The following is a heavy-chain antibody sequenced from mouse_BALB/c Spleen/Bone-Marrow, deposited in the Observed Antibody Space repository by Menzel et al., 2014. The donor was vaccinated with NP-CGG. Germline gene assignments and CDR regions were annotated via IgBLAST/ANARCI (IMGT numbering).Heavy chain of an antibody. CDR2: IDPANGNT. V-gene: IGHV14-3*02. D-gene: IGHD1-2*01. CDR3: AEITTAAYYVMDY. CDR1: GFNIEDTY. Sequence: EVQLVESGAELVKPGASVKLSCTASGFNIEDTYMHWVKQRPEQGLEWIGRIDPANGNTKYDPKFQGKATITADTSSNTAYLQLSGLTSEDTAVYYCAEITTAAYYVMDYWGQGTSVTVSS. J-gene: IGHJ4*01.